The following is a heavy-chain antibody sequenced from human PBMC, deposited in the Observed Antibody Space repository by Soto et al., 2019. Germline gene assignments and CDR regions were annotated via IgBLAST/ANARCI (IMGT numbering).Heavy chain of an antibody. CDR3: PGRPPEGFAP. J-gene: IGHJ5*02. CDR1: GGSLSSSPYY. V-gene: IGHV4-39*01. Sequence: SETLSLTCTVSGGSLSSSPYYWGWIRRPPGKGLEFIGSINYSGNTYYNPSLKSRVTLSVDTSKNQFSLKVTSVTATDTGLYFFPGRPPEGFAPGGQGPLLPLPS. CDR2: INYSGNT.